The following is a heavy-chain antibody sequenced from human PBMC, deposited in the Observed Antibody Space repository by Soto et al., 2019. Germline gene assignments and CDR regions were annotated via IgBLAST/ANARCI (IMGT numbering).Heavy chain of an antibody. CDR1: GDTVSNDRAG. J-gene: IGHJ4*02. Sequence: PSQTLSLTCAISGDTVSNDRAGWHWIRQSPSRGLEWLGRTYYRSKWYNDYAISVRGRITINPDTSKNQFSLLLNSVTPEDTAVYYCARSTHWAFDYWGQGTLGTVSS. V-gene: IGHV6-1*01. D-gene: IGHD7-27*01. CDR2: TYYRSKWYN. CDR3: ARSTHWAFDY.